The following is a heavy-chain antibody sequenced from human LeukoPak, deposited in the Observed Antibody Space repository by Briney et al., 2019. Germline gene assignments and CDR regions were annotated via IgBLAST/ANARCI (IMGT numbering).Heavy chain of an antibody. Sequence: PGGSLRLSCAASGFTFSSYSMNWVRQAPGKGLEWVSSISSSSSYIYYADSVKGRFTISRDNAKNSLYLQMNSLRAEDTAVYYCARGPQETTVVTRSLSYYYYYGMDVWGQGTTVTVSS. V-gene: IGHV3-21*01. J-gene: IGHJ6*02. CDR1: GFTFSSYS. CDR3: ARGPQETTVVTRSLSYYYYYGMDV. D-gene: IGHD4-23*01. CDR2: ISSSSSYI.